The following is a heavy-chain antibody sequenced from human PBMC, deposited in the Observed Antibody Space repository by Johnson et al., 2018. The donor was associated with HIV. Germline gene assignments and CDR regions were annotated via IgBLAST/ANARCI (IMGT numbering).Heavy chain of an antibody. Sequence: QVQLVESGGGVVQPGRSLRLSCAASGFTFNSYGMHWVRQAPDKGLEWVAVIWYDGSNKYYADSVKGRFTISRDNSKNTLYLQMNSLRAEDTAVYYCLKDLSDSSGYHDAFDIWGQGTMVTVSS. D-gene: IGHD3-22*01. CDR1: GFTFNSYG. J-gene: IGHJ3*02. V-gene: IGHV3-33*06. CDR3: LKDLSDSSGYHDAFDI. CDR2: IWYDGSNK.